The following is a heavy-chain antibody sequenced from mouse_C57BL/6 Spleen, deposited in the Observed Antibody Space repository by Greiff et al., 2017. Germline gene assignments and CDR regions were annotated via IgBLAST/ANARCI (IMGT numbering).Heavy chain of an antibody. D-gene: IGHD2-3*01. V-gene: IGHV1-81*01. J-gene: IGHJ4*01. CDR2: IYPRSGNT. CDR3: ARDFGLLPMDY. Sequence: VQLQQSGAELARPGASVKLSCKASGYTFTSHGISWVKQRTGQGLEWIGEIYPRSGNTYYNEKFKGKATLTADKSSSTAYMELRSLTSEDSAVYFCARDFGLLPMDYWGQGTSVTVSS. CDR1: GYTFTSHG.